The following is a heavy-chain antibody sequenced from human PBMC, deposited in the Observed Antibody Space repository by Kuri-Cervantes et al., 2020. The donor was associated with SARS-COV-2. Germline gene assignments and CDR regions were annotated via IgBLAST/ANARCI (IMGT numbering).Heavy chain of an antibody. Sequence: SCTVSGGSISSGDYYWSWIRQPPGKGLEWIGRIYTSGSTNYNPSLKSRVTMSVDTSKNQFSLKLSSVTAADTAVYYCARVNWGFDYWGQGTLVTVSS. J-gene: IGHJ4*02. CDR3: ARVNWGFDY. CDR2: IYTSGST. V-gene: IGHV4-61*02. D-gene: IGHD7-27*01. CDR1: GGSISSGDYY.